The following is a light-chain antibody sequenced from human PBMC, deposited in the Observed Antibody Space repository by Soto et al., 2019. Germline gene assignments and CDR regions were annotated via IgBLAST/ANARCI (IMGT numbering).Light chain of an antibody. V-gene: IGKV3-11*01. CDR3: QQRSNWPPIT. CDR1: QSVHNF. J-gene: IGKJ5*01. Sequence: EVVLTQSPATLSLSPGDRAAXXXXXSQSVHNFLAWYQQKPGQAPRLLIYGASNRAAGVPDRFSGSGSGTGFTLTINSLEPEDFVVYYCQQRSNWPPITFGQGTRLEIK. CDR2: GAS.